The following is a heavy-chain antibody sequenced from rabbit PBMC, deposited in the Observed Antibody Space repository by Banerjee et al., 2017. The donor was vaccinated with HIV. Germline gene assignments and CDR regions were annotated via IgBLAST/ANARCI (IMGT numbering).Heavy chain of an antibody. Sequence: QEQLEESGGDLVKPEGSLTLTCTASGFSFSSSYYMCWVSQAPGKGLEWIGCIDAGSSGNTNYASWAKGRFTISKTSSTTVTLQMTSLTAADTATYFCARDLAGVIGWNFNLWGPGTLVTVS. J-gene: IGHJ4*01. D-gene: IGHD4-1*01. CDR2: IDAGSSGNT. V-gene: IGHV1S45*01. CDR1: GFSFSSSYY. CDR3: ARDLAGVIGWNFNL.